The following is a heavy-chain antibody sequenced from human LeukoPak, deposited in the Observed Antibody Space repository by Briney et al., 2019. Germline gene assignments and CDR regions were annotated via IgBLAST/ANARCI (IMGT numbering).Heavy chain of an antibody. CDR3: ARESRGAMDY. J-gene: IGHJ4*02. D-gene: IGHD3-10*01. CDR1: GYTLTELS. V-gene: IGHV3-33*01. CDR2: IWYDGSNQ. Sequence: SCKVSGYTLTELSMHWVRQAPGKGLEWVALIWYDGSNQYYADSVKGRFTISRDNSKSTLYLQMNSLRAEDTAVYYCARESRGAMDYWGQGTLVTVSS.